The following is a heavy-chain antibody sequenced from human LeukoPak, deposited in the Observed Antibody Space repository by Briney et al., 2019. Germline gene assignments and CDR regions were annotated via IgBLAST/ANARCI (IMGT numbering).Heavy chain of an antibody. J-gene: IGHJ4*01. D-gene: IGHD1-26*01. V-gene: IGHV4-39*01. CDR2: IYYSGST. Sequence: PSETLSLTCTVSGGSISSSSYYWGWIRQPPGKGLEWIGSIYYSGSTYYNPSLKSRVTISVDTSKNQFSLKLSSVTAADTAVYYCASRAAGVKGATYPIDYWGQGTLVTVSS. CDR1: GGSISSSSYY. CDR3: ASRAAGVKGATYPIDY.